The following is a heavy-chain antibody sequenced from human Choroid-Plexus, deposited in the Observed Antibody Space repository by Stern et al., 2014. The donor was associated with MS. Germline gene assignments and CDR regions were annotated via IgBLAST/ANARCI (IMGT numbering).Heavy chain of an antibody. CDR3: AKDRQYLTYFFDH. CDR2: VSYDGSNK. J-gene: IGHJ5*02. CDR1: GFTFGSCA. V-gene: IGHV3-30*18. D-gene: IGHD2/OR15-2a*01. Sequence: VHLVESGGGVVQPGRPLRLSWVASGFTFGSCAMHWVRQAPGKGLEWVGGVSYDGSNKYYADSVKGRFTISRDNSQNTLYMQMSSLRPEDTAVYYCAKDRQYLTYFFDHWGQGSLVTVSS.